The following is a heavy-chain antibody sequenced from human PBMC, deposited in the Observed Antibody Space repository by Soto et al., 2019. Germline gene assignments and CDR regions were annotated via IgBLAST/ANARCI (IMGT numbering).Heavy chain of an antibody. V-gene: IGHV4-31*03. J-gene: IGHJ4*02. CDR3: ARDPRRYGDYGKGGFDY. CDR2: IYYSGST. D-gene: IGHD4-17*01. Sequence: QVQLQESGPGLVKPSQTLSLTCTVSGGSISSGGYYWSWIRQHPGKGLEWIGYIYYSGSTYYNPSLKSRVTIPVDTSKNQFSLKLSSVTAADTAVYYCARDPRRYGDYGKGGFDYWGQGTLVTVSS. CDR1: GGSISSGGYY.